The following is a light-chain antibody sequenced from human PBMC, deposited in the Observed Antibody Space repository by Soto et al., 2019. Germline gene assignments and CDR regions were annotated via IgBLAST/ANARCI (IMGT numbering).Light chain of an antibody. CDR2: GAS. CDR1: QSVSGN. J-gene: IGKJ4*01. CDR3: QQYNNWTLT. V-gene: IGKV3-15*01. Sequence: EIVMTQSPATLSVSPGKRATLSCRASQSVSGNLAWYQQKPGQPPRLLIYGASTRATGIPARFSGSGSGTEFTLTISSLQSEDFAVYYCQQYNNWTLTFGGGTKVEIK.